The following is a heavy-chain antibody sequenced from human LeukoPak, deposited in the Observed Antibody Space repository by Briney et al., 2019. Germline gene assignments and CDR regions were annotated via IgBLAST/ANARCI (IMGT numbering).Heavy chain of an antibody. V-gene: IGHV3-23*01. D-gene: IGHD3-9*01. CDR3: ARLRYFDWFLFWFDP. Sequence: GGSLRLSCAASGFTFSSYAMSWVRQAPGKGLEWVSAISGSGGSTYYADSVKGRFTISRDNSKNTLYLQMNSLRAEDTAVYYCARLRYFDWFLFWFDPWGQVTLVTVSS. CDR2: ISGSGGST. J-gene: IGHJ5*02. CDR1: GFTFSSYA.